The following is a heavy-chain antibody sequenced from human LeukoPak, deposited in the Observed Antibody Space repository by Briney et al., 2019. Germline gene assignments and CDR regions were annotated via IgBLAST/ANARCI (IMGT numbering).Heavy chain of an antibody. CDR2: ISGSGGST. J-gene: IGHJ4*02. CDR1: GLTFSSYA. D-gene: IGHD3-3*01. V-gene: IGHV3-23*01. Sequence: PGGSLRLSCAASGLTFSSYAMSWVRQAPGKGLEWVSSISGSGGSTYYADSVKGRFTISRDNSKSTLYLQMNSLRAEDTAVYYCAKRNYDFWSGYYRRAENHFDYWGQGTLVTVSS. CDR3: AKRNYDFWSGYYRRAENHFDY.